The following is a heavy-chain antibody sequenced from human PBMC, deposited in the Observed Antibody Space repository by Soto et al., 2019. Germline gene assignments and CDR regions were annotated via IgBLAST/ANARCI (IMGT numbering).Heavy chain of an antibody. CDR3: ARVSCSGGSCYSSYYYGMDV. V-gene: IGHV1-2*04. Sequence: GASVKASCKASGYTFTGYYMHWVRQAPGQGLEWMGWINPNSGGTNYAQKFQGWVTMTRDTSISTAYMELSRLRSDDTAVYYCARVSCSGGSCYSSYYYGMDVWGQGTTVTVSS. CDR2: INPNSGGT. CDR1: GYTFTGYY. J-gene: IGHJ6*02. D-gene: IGHD2-15*01.